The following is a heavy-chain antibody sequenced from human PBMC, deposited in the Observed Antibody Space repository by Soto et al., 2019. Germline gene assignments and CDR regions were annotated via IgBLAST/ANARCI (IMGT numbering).Heavy chain of an antibody. CDR1: EDTFNYD. V-gene: IGHV1-8*01. CDR3: ATYNYFDSSSNSYYYYGMDV. Sequence: GASLKVSCKSFEDTFNYDIYWVRQATGQGLEWMGWMNPLSGNTGYEQKFQGRLTMTKNASANTAYMELNSLRSEDTAVYYCATYNYFDSSSNSYYYYGMDVWGQGTTVTVSS. J-gene: IGHJ6*02. CDR2: MNPLSGNT. D-gene: IGHD3-22*01.